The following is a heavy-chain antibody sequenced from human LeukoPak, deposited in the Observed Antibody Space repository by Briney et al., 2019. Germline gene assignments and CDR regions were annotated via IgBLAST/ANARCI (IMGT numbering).Heavy chain of an antibody. Sequence: GGSLRLSCAASGFTFSIYWMSWVRQAPGKGLEWLATIKEDGSEKYYVDSVKGRFAISRDNAKDSLYLQMSSLRVEDTAVYYCARRRGKAIITEIDYWGQGTLVTVSS. V-gene: IGHV3-7*01. CDR1: GFTFSIYW. CDR2: IKEDGSEK. J-gene: IGHJ4*02. CDR3: ARRRGKAIITEIDY. D-gene: IGHD4-23*01.